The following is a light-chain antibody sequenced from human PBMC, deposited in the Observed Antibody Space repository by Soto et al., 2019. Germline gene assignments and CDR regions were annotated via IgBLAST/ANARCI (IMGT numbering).Light chain of an antibody. CDR2: DNN. V-gene: IGLV1-44*01. J-gene: IGLJ2*01. Sequence: QSVMTQPPSASGTPGQRVTISCSGSSSSVGSHTVNWYQQVPGTAPKLLIYDNNRRPSGVPDRFSGSKSATSASLAISGLQPDDEADYYCAAWDDSLNGVFGGGTKLTVL. CDR1: SSSVGSHT. CDR3: AAWDDSLNGV.